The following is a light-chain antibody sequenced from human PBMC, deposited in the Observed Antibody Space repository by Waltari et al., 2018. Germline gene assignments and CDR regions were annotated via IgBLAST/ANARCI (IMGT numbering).Light chain of an antibody. Sequence: DIQMTQSPSTLSASVGDRVTISCRASQTIGSWVAWYQQKPGKTPKLLIYKTSNLESGVPSRFSGSGSGTEFTLTISSLQPDDVATYYCQQYSFYSLYLFDQGTKLEIK. CDR1: QTIGSW. V-gene: IGKV1-5*03. J-gene: IGKJ2*01. CDR3: QQYSFYSLYL. CDR2: KTS.